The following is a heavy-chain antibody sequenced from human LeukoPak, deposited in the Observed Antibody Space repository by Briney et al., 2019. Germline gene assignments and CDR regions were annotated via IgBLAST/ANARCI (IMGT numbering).Heavy chain of an antibody. CDR2: ISSSGGST. CDR3: AKDSQGYSYGYFAFDI. J-gene: IGHJ3*02. Sequence: GGSLRLSCAASGFTFSSYAMSWVRQAPGKGLEWVSAISSSGGSTYYADSVKGRFTISRDNSKNTLYLQMNSLRAEDTAVYYCAKDSQGYSYGYFAFDIWGQGTMVTVSS. D-gene: IGHD5-18*01. CDR1: GFTFSSYA. V-gene: IGHV3-23*01.